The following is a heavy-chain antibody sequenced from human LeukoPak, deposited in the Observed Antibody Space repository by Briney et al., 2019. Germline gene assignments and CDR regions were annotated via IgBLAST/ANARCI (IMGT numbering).Heavy chain of an antibody. CDR2: ISYDGRNQ. Sequence: GGSLRLSCEASGFIFSSYGFHWVRQAPGKGLEWVTLISYDGRNQYYGQPVKGRFTISRDNSKNIVYLQMNSLRIEDTGVYYCAKDRREGYNGPHFWGQGTMVTVSS. CDR3: AKDRREGYNGPHF. CDR1: GFIFSSYG. D-gene: IGHD5-24*01. J-gene: IGHJ3*01. V-gene: IGHV3-30*18.